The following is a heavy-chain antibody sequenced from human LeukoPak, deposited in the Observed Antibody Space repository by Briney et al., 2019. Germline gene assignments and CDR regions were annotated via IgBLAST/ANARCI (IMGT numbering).Heavy chain of an antibody. D-gene: IGHD7-27*01. J-gene: IGHJ2*01. CDR2: ITGSSTWT. V-gene: IGHV3-23*01. CDR3: ARELVSLGTGYFDL. Sequence: GGSLRLSCAASGFSFSNYVMTWVRQAPGKGLEWVSGITGSSTWTYYADSVKGRFTISRDNSNNTLHLQMNSLRAEDTAIYYCARELVSLGTGYFDLWGRGTLVTVSS. CDR1: GFSFSNYV.